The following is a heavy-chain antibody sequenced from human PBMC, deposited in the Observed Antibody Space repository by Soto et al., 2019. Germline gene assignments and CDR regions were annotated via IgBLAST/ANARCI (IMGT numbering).Heavy chain of an antibody. J-gene: IGHJ3*02. CDR2: IKSDGSRT. V-gene: IGHV3-74*01. D-gene: IGHD6-19*01. Sequence: EVQLVESGGGLVQPGGSLRLSCAASGVTFSSYWMHWVRQTPGKGLEWVSRIKSDGSRTVYAKSGKGRFNISRDSAESTVYMQMSSLRVKDPAVYYCTSEGNGWYEKSFAIWGQGTPVTVSS. CDR3: TSEGNGWYEKSFAI. CDR1: GVTFSSYW.